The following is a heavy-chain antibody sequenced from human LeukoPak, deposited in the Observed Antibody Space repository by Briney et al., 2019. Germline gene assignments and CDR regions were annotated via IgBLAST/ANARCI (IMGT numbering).Heavy chain of an antibody. CDR2: INWNGGRT. Sequence: GSLRPACVAAGFTFDDYGISWVRPADGQWLGWDSSINWNGGRTGYADSVKGRFTISRDNAKNSLYLQMNSLRAEDTALYYCAILGGVDAFDIWGQGTMVTVSS. V-gene: IGHV3-20*04. CDR3: AILGGVDAFDI. CDR1: GFTFDDYG. J-gene: IGHJ3*02. D-gene: IGHD3-16*01.